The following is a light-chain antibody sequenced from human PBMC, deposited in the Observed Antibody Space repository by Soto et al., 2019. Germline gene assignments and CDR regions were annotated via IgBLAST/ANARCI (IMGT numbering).Light chain of an antibody. CDR2: NVS. Sequence: VVMTQSPLSLPVTLGQPASISCKSSQSLVYRDGNTYLNWFQQRPGQSPRRLIYNVSKRDSGVPDRFSGSGSGTDFTLKISRVEAEDVGVYYCLQGSHWPRTFGQGTKLDIK. CDR1: QSLVYRDGNTY. J-gene: IGKJ2*01. CDR3: LQGSHWPRT. V-gene: IGKV2-30*01.